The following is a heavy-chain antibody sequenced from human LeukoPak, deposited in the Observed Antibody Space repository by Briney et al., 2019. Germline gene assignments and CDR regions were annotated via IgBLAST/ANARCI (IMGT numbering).Heavy chain of an antibody. D-gene: IGHD3-10*01. J-gene: IGHJ4*02. Sequence: GGSLRLSCAASGFTFSSYAMSWVRQAPGKGLEGVSAISGSGGSTYYADSVKGRFTISRDNSKNTLYLQMNSLRAEDTAVYYCAKAAGPFYGSGSYYTHFDYWGEGALVTVSS. CDR1: GFTFSSYA. CDR3: AKAAGPFYGSGSYYTHFDY. V-gene: IGHV3-23*01. CDR2: ISGSGGST.